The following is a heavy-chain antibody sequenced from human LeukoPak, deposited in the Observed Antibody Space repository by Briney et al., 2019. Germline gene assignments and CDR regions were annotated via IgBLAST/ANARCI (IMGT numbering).Heavy chain of an antibody. J-gene: IGHJ4*02. CDR3: ARVDDYGDYFDY. Sequence: GGSLRLSCAASGFTFSSYAMSWVRQAPGKGLEWVSAISGSGGSTYYADSVKGRFTISRDNAKHSLYLQMNSLRAEDTAVYYCARVDDYGDYFDYWGQGTLVTVSS. CDR1: GFTFSSYA. V-gene: IGHV3-23*01. D-gene: IGHD4-17*01. CDR2: ISGSGGST.